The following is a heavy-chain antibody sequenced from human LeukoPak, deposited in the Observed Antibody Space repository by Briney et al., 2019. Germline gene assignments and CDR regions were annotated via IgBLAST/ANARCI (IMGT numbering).Heavy chain of an antibody. J-gene: IGHJ4*02. CDR3: ARLPTYFGGDCYPPATPYFDY. V-gene: IGHV5-51*01. Sequence: GESLKISCKGSGYSFTSYWIGWVRQMPGKGLEWMGIIYPGDSDTRYSPSFQGQVTISADKSISTAYLQWSSLKASDTAMYYCARLPTYFGGDCYPPATPYFDYWGQGTLVTVSS. CDR2: IYPGDSDT. D-gene: IGHD2-21*02. CDR1: GYSFTSYW.